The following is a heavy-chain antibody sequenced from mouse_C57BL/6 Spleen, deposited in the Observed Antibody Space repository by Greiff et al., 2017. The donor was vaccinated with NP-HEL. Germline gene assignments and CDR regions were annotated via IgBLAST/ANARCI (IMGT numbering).Heavy chain of an antibody. J-gene: IGHJ2*01. Sequence: EVMLVESGAELVRPGASVKLSCTASGFNIKDYYMHWVKQRPGQGLEWIGRIDPEDGDTEYAPKFPGKATLTVDTSSNTAFLHLRSLTYADTAGDNCTTVGAVVAKGCWGQAATLT. V-gene: IGHV14-1*01. CDR2: IDPEDGDT. D-gene: IGHD1-1*01. CDR1: GFNIKDYY. CDR3: TTVGAVVAKGC.